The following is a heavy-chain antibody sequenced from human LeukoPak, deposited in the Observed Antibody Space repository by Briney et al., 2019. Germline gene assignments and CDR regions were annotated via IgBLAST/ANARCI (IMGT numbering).Heavy chain of an antibody. Sequence: SGGSLRLSCGASGFTFSANALSWVRQAPGKGLEWVSSISSSSSYIYYADSVKGRFTISRDNAKNSLYLQMNSLRAEDTAVYYCARDHLLLDYGDPRGHFDYWGQGTLVTVSS. CDR3: ARDHLLLDYGDPRGHFDY. D-gene: IGHD4-17*01. CDR2: ISSSSSYI. J-gene: IGHJ4*02. V-gene: IGHV3-21*01. CDR1: GFTFSANA.